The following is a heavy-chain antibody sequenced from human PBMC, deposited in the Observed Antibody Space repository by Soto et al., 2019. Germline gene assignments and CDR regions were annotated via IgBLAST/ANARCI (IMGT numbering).Heavy chain of an antibody. Sequence: QVQLVESGGGVVQPGRSLRLSCAASGFTFSSYAMHWVRQAPGKGMEWVAVISYDGSNKYYADSVKGRFTISRDNSKNTLYLQRNSLRAEDTAVYYCARGGMTTVTAYYYYGMDVWGQGTTVTVSS. J-gene: IGHJ6*02. V-gene: IGHV3-30-3*01. CDR2: ISYDGSNK. D-gene: IGHD4-4*01. CDR1: GFTFSSYA. CDR3: ARGGMTTVTAYYYYGMDV.